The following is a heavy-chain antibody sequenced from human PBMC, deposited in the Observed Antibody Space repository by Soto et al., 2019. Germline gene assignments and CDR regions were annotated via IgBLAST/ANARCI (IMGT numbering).Heavy chain of an antibody. CDR3: ARLSGCNNGVCYKLHY. D-gene: IGHD2-8*01. Sequence: PGESLKISCKGSGYSFPSYWNGWVRQMPGKGREWMGIVYPGDSDTRYSPSFQGPVTISAAKSISTAYLQWSSLKAPDTAMYYCARLSGCNNGVCYKLHYWCQGTLVTVSS. J-gene: IGHJ4*01. CDR2: VYPGDSDT. V-gene: IGHV5-51*01. CDR1: GYSFPSYW.